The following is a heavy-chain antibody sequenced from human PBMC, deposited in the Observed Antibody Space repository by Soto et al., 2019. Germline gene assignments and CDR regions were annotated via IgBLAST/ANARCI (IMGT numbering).Heavy chain of an antibody. J-gene: IGHJ4*02. Sequence: EVQLLESGGGLVQPGGSLRLSCAASGFTFSSYAMSWVRQAPGKGLEWVSAISGSGGSTYYADSVKGRFTISRDNSKNSLSLQMNSLRAEDTAVYYCAKVTSSFIAVAGTADYWRQGTLLTVSS. V-gene: IGHV3-23*01. CDR3: AKVTSSFIAVAGTADY. CDR1: GFTFSSYA. D-gene: IGHD6-19*01. CDR2: ISGSGGST.